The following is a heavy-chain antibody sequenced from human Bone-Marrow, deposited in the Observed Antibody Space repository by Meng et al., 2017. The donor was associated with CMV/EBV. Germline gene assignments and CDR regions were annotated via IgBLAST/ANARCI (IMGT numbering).Heavy chain of an antibody. J-gene: IGHJ5*02. V-gene: IGHV3-23*01. CDR3: ARGVVDTAMVYAPSIGDNWFDP. Sequence: GGSLRLSCAASGFTFSSYAMSWVRQAPGKGLEWVSAISGSGGSTYYADSVKGRFTISRDNAKNSLYLQMNSLRAEDTAVYYCARGVVDTAMVYAPSIGDNWFDPWGQGNLVTVSS. CDR1: GFTFSSYA. CDR2: ISGSGGST. D-gene: IGHD5-18*01.